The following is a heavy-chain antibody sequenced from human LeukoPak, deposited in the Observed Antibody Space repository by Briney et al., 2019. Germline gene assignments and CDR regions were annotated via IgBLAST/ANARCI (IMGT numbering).Heavy chain of an antibody. D-gene: IGHD5-24*01. CDR2: ISSSSSYI. Sequence: GGSLRLSCAASGFTFSSYEMNWVRQAPGKGLEWVSSISSSSSYIYYADSVKGRFTISRDNAKSSLYLQMNSLRAEDTAVYYCAKVKMATILAQFDYWGQGTLVTVSS. V-gene: IGHV3-21*04. CDR1: GFTFSSYE. J-gene: IGHJ4*02. CDR3: AKVKMATILAQFDY.